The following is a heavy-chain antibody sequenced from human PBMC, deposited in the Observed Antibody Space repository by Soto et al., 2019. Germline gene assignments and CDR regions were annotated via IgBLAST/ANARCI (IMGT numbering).Heavy chain of an antibody. CDR1: GVTLTDVW. J-gene: IGHJ4*02. CDR3: SHGYYQYFNS. V-gene: IGHV3-15*07. D-gene: IGHD5-18*01. Sequence: GGSLRLSCAVSGVTLTDVWMNWVRLAPGKGPEWVGRIKSNTAGGTTDFAAPVKGRFTISRDDSQNTLYLQMDSLKTEDTAVYYCSHGYYQYFNSWGPGTLVTVSS. CDR2: IKSNTAGGTT.